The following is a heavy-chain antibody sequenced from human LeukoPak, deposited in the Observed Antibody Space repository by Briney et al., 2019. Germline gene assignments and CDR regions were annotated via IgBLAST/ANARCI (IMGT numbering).Heavy chain of an antibody. CDR1: CGPFSSNDL. V-gene: IGHV4-4*02. Sequence: GAPLPPAALFCGPFSSNDLWGWGRPPPREGLGWGGEMFTSGSNNYNPSPKSRVTISVDKSKNQFSLKLSSVTAADTAVYYCARGSRYCGGDCYSPWRGQGPWGQGTLVTVSS. CDR3: ARGSRYCGGDCYSPWRGQGP. J-gene: IGHJ5*02. CDR2: MFTSGSN. D-gene: IGHD2-21*02.